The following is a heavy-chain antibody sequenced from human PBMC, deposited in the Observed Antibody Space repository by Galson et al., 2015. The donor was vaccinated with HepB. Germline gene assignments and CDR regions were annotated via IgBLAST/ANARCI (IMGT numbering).Heavy chain of an antibody. V-gene: IGHV4-31*03. D-gene: IGHD2-2*02. CDR3: ARGLSARLGYCNTTTCYSRRRHYYYYMDV. CDR2: IYYSGST. CDR1: GGSISGGGYY. J-gene: IGHJ6*03. Sequence: LSLTCTVSGGSISGGGYYWTWIRQHLGKGLEWIGYIYYSGSTYYNPSLKSRVTISIDTSKKQFSLKLSSVTAADTAVYYCARGLSARLGYCNTTTCYSRRRHYYYYMDVWGKGTTVTVSS.